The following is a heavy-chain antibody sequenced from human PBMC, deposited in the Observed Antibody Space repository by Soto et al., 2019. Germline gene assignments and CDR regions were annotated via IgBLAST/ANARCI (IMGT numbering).Heavy chain of an antibody. Sequence: PGGSLRLSCAASGFTFSDYYMNWIRQAPGQGLEWLSFINPCGETRYIADSIRGRFTFSRDNAGRSLYLQMNRLRADDTAVYYCARSGIPLIEILDYWGRGTLVTVSS. CDR3: ARSGIPLIEILDY. CDR1: GFTFSDYY. CDR2: INPCGETR. V-gene: IGHV3-11*01. D-gene: IGHD1-1*01. J-gene: IGHJ4*01.